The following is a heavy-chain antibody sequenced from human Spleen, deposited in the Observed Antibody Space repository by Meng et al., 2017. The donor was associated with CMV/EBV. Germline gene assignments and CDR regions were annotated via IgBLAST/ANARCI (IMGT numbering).Heavy chain of an antibody. Sequence: SETLSLTCTVSGGSISSYYWSWIRQPPGKGLEWIGYIYYSGSTNYNPSLKSRVTISVDTSKNQFSLKLSSVTAADTAVYYCAREVNTGIEGGMDVWGQGTTVTVSS. V-gene: IGHV4-59*12. CDR1: GGSISSYY. J-gene: IGHJ6*02. CDR2: IYYSGST. D-gene: IGHD1-26*01. CDR3: AREVNTGIEGGMDV.